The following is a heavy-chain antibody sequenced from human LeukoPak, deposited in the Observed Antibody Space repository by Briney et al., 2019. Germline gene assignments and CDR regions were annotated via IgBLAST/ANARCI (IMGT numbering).Heavy chain of an antibody. CDR2: IIPIFGTA. Sequence: ASVKVSCKASGDTFSSYAISWVRQAPGQGLEWMGGIIPIFGTANYAQKLQGRVTITADESTSTAYMELSSLRSEDTAVYYCARTYSSSDEFDYWGQGTLVTVSS. V-gene: IGHV1-69*13. CDR3: ARTYSSSDEFDY. CDR1: GDTFSSYA. J-gene: IGHJ4*02. D-gene: IGHD6-13*01.